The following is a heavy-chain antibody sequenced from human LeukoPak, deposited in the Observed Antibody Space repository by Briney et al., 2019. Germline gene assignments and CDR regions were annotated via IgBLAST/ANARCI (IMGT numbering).Heavy chain of an antibody. CDR1: GFTFSSYS. CDR3: ARPTSTDAFDI. Sequence: GGSLRLSCAASGFTFSSYSMNWARQAPGKGLEWVSSISSSSSYIYYADSVKGRFTISRDNAKNSLYLQMSSLRAEDTAVYYCARPTSTDAFDIWGQGTMVTVSS. CDR2: ISSSSSYI. V-gene: IGHV3-21*01. J-gene: IGHJ3*02.